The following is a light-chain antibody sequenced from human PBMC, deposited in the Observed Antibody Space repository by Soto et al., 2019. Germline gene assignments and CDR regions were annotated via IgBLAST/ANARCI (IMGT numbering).Light chain of an antibody. CDR1: QSVSSS. CDR3: QQYNNWPFYT. V-gene: IGKV3-15*01. J-gene: IGKJ2*01. Sequence: IVVTQSPATLSVSPGERATLSCRASQSVSSSLASYQHKPGQAPRLLIYDASTRATGIPARFSGSGSGTDFTLTISSLQSEDFAVYYCQQYNNWPFYTFGQGTKVEIK. CDR2: DAS.